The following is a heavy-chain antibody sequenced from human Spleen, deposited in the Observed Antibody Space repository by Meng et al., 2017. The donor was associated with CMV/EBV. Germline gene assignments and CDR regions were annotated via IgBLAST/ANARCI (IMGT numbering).Heavy chain of an antibody. CDR3: AGLASYYYYGMDV. CDR1: GFIFSNYG. V-gene: IGHV3-21*05. J-gene: IGHJ6*02. D-gene: IGHD5-12*01. CDR2: FSGSLSSM. Sequence: GESLKISCAASGFIFSNYGMLWVRQAPGKGLEWLSYFSGSLSSMFYADSVKGRFTISRDNAKNSLYLQMNSLRAEDTAVYYCAGLASYYYYGMDVWGQGTTVTVSS.